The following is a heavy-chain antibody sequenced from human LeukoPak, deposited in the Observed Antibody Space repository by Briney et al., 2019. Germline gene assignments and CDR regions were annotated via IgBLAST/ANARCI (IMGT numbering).Heavy chain of an antibody. J-gene: IGHJ4*02. CDR3: ARRNTGNSFNC. V-gene: IGHV3-23*01. Sequence: GGSLRLSCAASGFTFSSYVMRWVRQAPGKGLEWVSSISESGGGTYYADSVKGRFTVSRDNSKNTLYLQMSSLRVEDTAVYYCARRNTGNSFNCWGQGVLVTVSS. CDR1: GFTFSSYV. CDR2: ISESGGGT. D-gene: IGHD3-10*01.